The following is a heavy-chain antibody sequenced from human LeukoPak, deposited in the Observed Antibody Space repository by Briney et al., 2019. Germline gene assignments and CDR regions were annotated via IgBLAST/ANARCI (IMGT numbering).Heavy chain of an antibody. D-gene: IGHD2-2*01. CDR1: GFTFSSYA. CDR2: ISYDGSNK. V-gene: IGHV3-30-3*01. J-gene: IGHJ3*02. CDR3: ARDDYCITTSCPGAFDI. Sequence: SGGSLRLSCAASGFTFSSYAMHWVRQAPGKGLEWVAVISYDGSNKYYADSVKGRFTISRDNSKNSLYLQLNSLRAEDTAVYYCARDDYCITTSCPGAFDIWGQGTMVTVSS.